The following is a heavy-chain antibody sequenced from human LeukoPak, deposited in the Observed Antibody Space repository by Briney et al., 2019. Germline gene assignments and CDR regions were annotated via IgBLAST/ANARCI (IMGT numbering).Heavy chain of an antibody. CDR1: GFPFSSYA. D-gene: IGHD3-22*01. CDR2: ISDDERNK. J-gene: IGHJ4*02. Sequence: GGSLRLSCAASGFPFSSYAMHWVRQAPGKGLEWVALISDDERNKYYADSVKGRFTISRDNSKNTLYLQMNSLRAEDTAVYYCAKDRHYYDSSGYYSFDYWGQGTLVTVSS. V-gene: IGHV3-30*04. CDR3: AKDRHYYDSSGYYSFDY.